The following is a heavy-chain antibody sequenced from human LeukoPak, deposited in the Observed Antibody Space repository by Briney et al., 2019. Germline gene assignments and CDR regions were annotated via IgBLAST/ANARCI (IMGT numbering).Heavy chain of an antibody. D-gene: IGHD6-13*01. V-gene: IGHV3-11*01. CDR1: GFTFSDYY. CDR2: ISSSGSTI. J-gene: IGHJ4*02. Sequence: GGSLRLSCAASGFTFSDYYMSWIRQAPGKGLEWVSYISSSGSTIYYADSVKGRFTISRDNAKNSLYLQMNSLRAEDTAVYYCARDPSLYSSSWSDYWGQGTLVTVSS. CDR3: ARDPSLYSSSWSDY.